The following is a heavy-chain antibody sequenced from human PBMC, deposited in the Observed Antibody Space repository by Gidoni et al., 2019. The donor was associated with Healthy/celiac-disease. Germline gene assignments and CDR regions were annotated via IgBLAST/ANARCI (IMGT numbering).Heavy chain of an antibody. J-gene: IGHJ3*02. D-gene: IGHD3-16*02. CDR3: ARHLFTYDYVWGSYRLFQDENAFDI. CDR2: IYYSGST. V-gene: IGHV4-39*01. Sequence: QLQLQESGPGLVKPSETLSLTCTVSGGSISSSSYYWGWIRQPPGKGLEWIGSIYYSGSTYYNPSLKSRVTISVDTSKNQFSLKLSSVTAADTAVYYCARHLFTYDYVWGSYRLFQDENAFDIWGQGTMVTVSS. CDR1: GGSISSSSYY.